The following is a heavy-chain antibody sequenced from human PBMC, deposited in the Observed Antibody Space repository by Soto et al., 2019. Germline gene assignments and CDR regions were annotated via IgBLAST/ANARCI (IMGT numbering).Heavy chain of an antibody. J-gene: IGHJ4*02. CDR2: ITCSGVTT. CDR1: EFTFRNYA. CDR3: AKAVSGSIRYFDY. D-gene: IGHD1-26*01. V-gene: IGHV3-23*01. Sequence: GGSLRLSCAASEFTFRNYAMTWVRQAPGQGLAWVSLITCSGVTTYYADSVKGRFTIARDNSKNTLYLQMNSLRAGDTAIYYCAKAVSGSIRYFDYWGQGTLVTVSS.